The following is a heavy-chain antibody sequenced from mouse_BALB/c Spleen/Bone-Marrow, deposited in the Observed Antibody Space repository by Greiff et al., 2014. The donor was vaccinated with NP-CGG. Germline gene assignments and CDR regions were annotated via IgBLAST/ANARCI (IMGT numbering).Heavy chain of an antibody. V-gene: IGHV7-3*02. CDR3: ARDKNYGSYWYFDV. Sequence: EVKLVESGGGLVQPGGSLRLSCATSGFTFTDYYMSWVRQPPGKALEWLGFIRNKANGYTTGYSASVKGRFTISRDNSQSILYLQMNTLRAEDSATYYCARDKNYGSYWYFDVWGAGTTVTVSS. J-gene: IGHJ1*01. CDR2: IRNKANGYTT. D-gene: IGHD2-1*01. CDR1: GFTFTDYY.